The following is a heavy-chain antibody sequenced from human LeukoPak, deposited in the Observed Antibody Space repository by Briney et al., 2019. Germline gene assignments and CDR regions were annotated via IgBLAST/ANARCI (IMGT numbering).Heavy chain of an antibody. J-gene: IGHJ4*02. CDR2: IIPIFGTA. D-gene: IGHD5-18*01. Sequence: SVKVSCKASGGTFSSYAISWVRQAPGQGLEWRGGIIPIFGTANYAQKFQGRVTITADESTSTAYMELSSLRSEDTAVYYCAIRPNVDTAMALFDYWGQGTLVTVSS. CDR3: AIRPNVDTAMALFDY. CDR1: GGTFSSYA. V-gene: IGHV1-69*13.